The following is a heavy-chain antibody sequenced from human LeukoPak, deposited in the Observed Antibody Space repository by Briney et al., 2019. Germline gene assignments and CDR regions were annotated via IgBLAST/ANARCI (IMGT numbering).Heavy chain of an antibody. CDR1: GFTVSNYA. J-gene: IGHJ4*02. D-gene: IGHD3-9*01. CDR2: ITGSGGNT. V-gene: IGHV3-23*01. Sequence: GASLRLSCAASGFTVSNYAMSWVRQARGKGLEWVSAITGSGGNTYYADSVKGRFTISRDNSKNTVFLQMNSLRAEDTAVYYCAKWGDYDVLTGYYVSDYWGQGTLVTVSS. CDR3: AKWGDYDVLTGYYVSDY.